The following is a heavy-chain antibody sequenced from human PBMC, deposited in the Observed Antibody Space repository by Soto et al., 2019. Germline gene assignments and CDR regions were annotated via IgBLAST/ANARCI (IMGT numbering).Heavy chain of an antibody. CDR2: IYYSGST. J-gene: IGHJ3*02. Sequence: SETLSLTCTVSGGSISSYYWSWIRQPPGKGLEWIGYIYYSGSTNYNPSLKSRVTISVDTSKNQFSLKLSSVTAADTAVYYCAREGYSCGGGHAFDIWGQGTMVTVSS. D-gene: IGHD5-18*01. CDR1: GGSISSYY. CDR3: AREGYSCGGGHAFDI. V-gene: IGHV4-59*01.